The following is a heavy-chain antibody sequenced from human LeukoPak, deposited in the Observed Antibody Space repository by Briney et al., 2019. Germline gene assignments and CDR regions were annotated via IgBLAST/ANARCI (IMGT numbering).Heavy chain of an antibody. V-gene: IGHV4-34*01. CDR2: INHSGST. Sequence: SETLSLTCAVYGGSFSGYYWSWIRQPPGKGLEWIGEINHSGSTNYNPSLKSRVPISVDTSKNQFSLKLSSVTAADTAVYYCARGATAMVFISFFDYWGQGTLVTVSS. D-gene: IGHD5-18*01. J-gene: IGHJ4*02. CDR3: ARGATAMVFISFFDY. CDR1: GGSFSGYY.